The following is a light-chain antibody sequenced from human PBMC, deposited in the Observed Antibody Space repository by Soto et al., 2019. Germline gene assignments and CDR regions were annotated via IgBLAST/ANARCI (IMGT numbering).Light chain of an antibody. Sequence: DVQVTQSPSSVSASVGDRATITCRPSHPISTWLAWYQQKPGKAPKLLVYAASRLQSGVPSRFSGSASGTDFTLTISSLQHEDFATYYCQQATNFPLTFGGGTKVEIK. CDR1: HPISTW. J-gene: IGKJ4*01. V-gene: IGKV1-12*01. CDR2: AAS. CDR3: QQATNFPLT.